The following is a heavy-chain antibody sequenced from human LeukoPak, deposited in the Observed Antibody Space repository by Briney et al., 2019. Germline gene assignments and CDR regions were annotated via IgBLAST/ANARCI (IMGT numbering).Heavy chain of an antibody. D-gene: IGHD3-16*01. V-gene: IGHV3-21*01. CDR3: ARFGANGMDV. J-gene: IGHJ6*02. Sequence: GGSLRLSCAASGFTFSSYSMNWVRQAPGKGLEWVSSISSSSAYIYYADSVKGRFTISRDNARNSLHLQMNSLRAEDMAVYYCARFGANGMDVWGQGTTVTVPS. CDR1: GFTFSSYS. CDR2: ISSSSAYI.